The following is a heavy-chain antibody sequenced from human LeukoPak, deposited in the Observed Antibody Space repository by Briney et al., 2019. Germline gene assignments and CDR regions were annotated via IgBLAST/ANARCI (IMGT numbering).Heavy chain of an antibody. J-gene: IGHJ6*03. V-gene: IGHV1-24*01. CDR3: TRDVLVLRYFDWLPYYYYYYMDV. Sequence: GASVKVSCKVSGYTLTELSMHWVRQAPGKGLEWMGGFDPEDGETIYAQKFQGRVTMTEDTSTDTAYMELSSLRSEDTAVYYCTRDVLVLRYFDWLPYYYYYYMDVWGKGTTVTISS. D-gene: IGHD3-9*01. CDR2: FDPEDGET. CDR1: GYTLTELS.